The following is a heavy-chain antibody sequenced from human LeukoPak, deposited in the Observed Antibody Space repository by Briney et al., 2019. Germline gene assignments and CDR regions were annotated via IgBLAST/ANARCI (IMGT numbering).Heavy chain of an antibody. J-gene: IGHJ6*02. D-gene: IGHD3-10*01. V-gene: IGHV3-23*01. CDR2: ISDSGGST. CDR3: AKCRDYYGSGSYPYYYYGMDV. CDR1: GFTFSSYA. Sequence: GGSLRLSCAASGFTFSSYAMSWVRQAPGKGLEWVSAISDSGGSTYYADSVKGRFTISRDNSKNTLYLQMNSLRAEDTAVYYCAKCRDYYGSGSYPYYYYGMDVWGQGTTVTVSS.